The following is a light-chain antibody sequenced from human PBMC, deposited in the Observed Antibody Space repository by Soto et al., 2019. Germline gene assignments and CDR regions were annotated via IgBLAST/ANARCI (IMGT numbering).Light chain of an antibody. CDR3: SSYAGSSNV. J-gene: IGLJ1*01. Sequence: QSVLTQPASVSGSPGQSITISCTGTISDVGSQDYVSWYQQYPGKAPKLMIYEVNKRPSGVPDRFSGSKSGNTASLTVSGLQAEDEADYYCSSYAGSSNVFGTGTQLTVL. V-gene: IGLV2-8*01. CDR2: EVN. CDR1: ISDVGSQDY.